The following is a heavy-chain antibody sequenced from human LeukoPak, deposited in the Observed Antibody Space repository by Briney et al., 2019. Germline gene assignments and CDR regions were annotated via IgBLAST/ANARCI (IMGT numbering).Heavy chain of an antibody. CDR1: GYTFTGYY. Sequence: ASVKVSCKASGYTFTGYYMHWVRQAPGQGLEWMGWINPNSGGTNYAQKFQGRVTMTRDTSISTAYMELSRLRSDGTAVYYCARESPYCTNGVCYMGVDYWGQGTLVTVSS. D-gene: IGHD2-8*01. CDR3: ARESPYCTNGVCYMGVDY. J-gene: IGHJ4*02. V-gene: IGHV1-2*02. CDR2: INPNSGGT.